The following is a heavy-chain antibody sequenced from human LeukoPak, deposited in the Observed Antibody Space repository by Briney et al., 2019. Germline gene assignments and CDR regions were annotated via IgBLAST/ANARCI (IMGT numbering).Heavy chain of an antibody. CDR3: ARAYYYGSGSYQPIDP. CDR2: IYYSGGT. Sequence: SETLSLTCTVSGGSISSYYWSWIRQPPGKGLEWVGYIYYSGGTNYNPSLKSRVTISVDTSKNQFSLKLSSVTAADTAVYYCARAYYYGSGSYQPIDPWGQGTLVTVSS. V-gene: IGHV4-59*01. D-gene: IGHD3-10*01. CDR1: GGSISSYY. J-gene: IGHJ5*02.